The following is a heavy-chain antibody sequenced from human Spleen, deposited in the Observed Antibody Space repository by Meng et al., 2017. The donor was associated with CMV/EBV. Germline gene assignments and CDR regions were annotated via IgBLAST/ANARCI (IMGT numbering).Heavy chain of an antibody. CDR1: TFTGYD. CDR3: ARGQRKQQLVKASNWFDP. V-gene: IGHV1-8*01. J-gene: IGHJ5*02. Sequence: TFTGYDINWVRQATGQGLEWKGWMNPNSANTGYAQKFQGRVTMTRNTSISTAYMELSSLRSEDTAVYYCARGQRKQQLVKASNWFDPWGQGTLVTVSS. D-gene: IGHD6-13*01. CDR2: MNPNSANT.